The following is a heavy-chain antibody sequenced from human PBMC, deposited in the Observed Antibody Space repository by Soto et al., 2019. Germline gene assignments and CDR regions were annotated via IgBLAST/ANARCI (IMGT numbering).Heavy chain of an antibody. V-gene: IGHV1-18*01. J-gene: IGHJ6*02. CDR3: AGEVGTISYYYYGMDV. Sequence: ASAKVSCKASGYTFTSYGISWVRQAPGQGLEWMGWISAYNGNTYYAQKLQGRVTMTTDTSTSTAYMELRSLRSDDTAVYYCAGEVGTISYYYYGMDVWGQGTTVTVSS. D-gene: IGHD5-12*01. CDR1: GYTFTSYG. CDR2: ISAYNGNT.